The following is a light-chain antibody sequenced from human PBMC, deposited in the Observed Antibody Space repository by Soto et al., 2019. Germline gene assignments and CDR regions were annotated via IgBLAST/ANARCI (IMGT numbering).Light chain of an antibody. CDR3: QQLNSYPLT. CDR1: QGISSY. J-gene: IGKJ4*01. CDR2: AAS. Sequence: IQLTQSPSFLSASVGDGVTIACRASQGISSYLAWYLQKPGKAPKLLIYAASTLQSGVPSRFSGSGSGIEFTLTISSLQPEDFATYYCQQLNSYPLTFGGGTKVDI. V-gene: IGKV1-9*01.